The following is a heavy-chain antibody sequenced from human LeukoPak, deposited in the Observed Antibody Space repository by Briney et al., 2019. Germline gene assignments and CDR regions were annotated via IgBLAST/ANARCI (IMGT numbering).Heavy chain of an antibody. CDR3: ARVTANSGFH. CDR1: GFIFSSYW. CDR2: IKQDGSEK. Sequence: PGGSLRLSCAASGFIFSSYWMSWVRQAPGKGLEWVANIKQDGSEKYYVDSVKGRFTISRDNAKNSLYLQMNSLRAEDTAVYYCARVTANSGFHWGQGTLGTVPP. V-gene: IGHV3-7*04. D-gene: IGHD3-22*01. J-gene: IGHJ4*02.